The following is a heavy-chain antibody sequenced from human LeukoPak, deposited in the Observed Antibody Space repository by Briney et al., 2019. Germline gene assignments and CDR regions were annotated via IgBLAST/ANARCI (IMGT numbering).Heavy chain of an antibody. CDR1: GYTFTSYY. Sequence: ASVKVSCKASGYTFTSYYMHWVRQAPGQGLEWMGIINPSGGSTSYAQKFQGRVTMTRDTSTSTVYMELSSLRSEDTAVYYCARDLATDYDFWSGYYARGSVYFDYRGQGTLVTVSS. D-gene: IGHD3-3*01. J-gene: IGHJ4*02. CDR3: ARDLATDYDFWSGYYARGSVYFDY. CDR2: INPSGGST. V-gene: IGHV1-46*01.